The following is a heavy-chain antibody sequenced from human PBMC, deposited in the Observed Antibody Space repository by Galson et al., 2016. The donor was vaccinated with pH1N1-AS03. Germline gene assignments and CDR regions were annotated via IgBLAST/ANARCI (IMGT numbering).Heavy chain of an antibody. CDR1: GGTFSTYA. CDR2: VIPNVGVT. Sequence: SCKASGGTFSTYAITWVRQAPGQGLEWMGGVIPNVGVTSYAQKFQGRVTITADKSTGTAYLELSSLRSEDTAVYYCARGPVSYSNYWFPPPDYWGQGTLVTVSS. CDR3: ARGPVSYSNYWFPPPDY. V-gene: IGHV1-69*10. J-gene: IGHJ4*02. D-gene: IGHD6-13*01.